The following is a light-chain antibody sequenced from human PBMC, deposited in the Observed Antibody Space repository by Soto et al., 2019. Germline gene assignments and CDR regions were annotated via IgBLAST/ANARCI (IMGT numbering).Light chain of an antibody. Sequence: ILLTPSPGTLSLSPGEIATLSCRASQSVSSIYLAWYQQKPGQAPRLLIYGASSRATGIPDRFSGSGSGTDFTLTISRLGPEDFAVYYCQQDGSSPLTFGGGTKVDIK. J-gene: IGKJ4*01. CDR2: GAS. CDR3: QQDGSSPLT. V-gene: IGKV3-20*01. CDR1: QSVSSIY.